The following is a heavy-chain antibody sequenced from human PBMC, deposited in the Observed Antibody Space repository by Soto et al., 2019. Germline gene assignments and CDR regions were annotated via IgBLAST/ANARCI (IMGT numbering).Heavy chain of an antibody. J-gene: IGHJ6*02. Sequence: GPSVKVSCKVSGYTLTELSMHWVRQAPGKGLEWMGGFDPEDGETIYAQKFQGRVTMTEDTSTDTAYMELSSLRSEDTAVYYCATHSSGYPYYYGMDVWGQGTTVTVSS. CDR3: ATHSSGYPYYYGMDV. V-gene: IGHV1-24*01. CDR1: GYTLTELS. CDR2: FDPEDGET. D-gene: IGHD3-22*01.